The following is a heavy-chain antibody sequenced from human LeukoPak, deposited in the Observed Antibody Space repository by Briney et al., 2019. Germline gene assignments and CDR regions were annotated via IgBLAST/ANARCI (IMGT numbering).Heavy chain of an antibody. Sequence: ASVKVSCKASGYTFTSYYMHWVRQAPGQGLEWMGIINPSGGSTSYAQKFQGRVTMTRDTSTSTVYMELSSLGSEDTAVYYCARAGTIVVVVAALPKARHPGMDVWGQGTTVTVSS. CDR1: GYTFTSYY. J-gene: IGHJ6*02. V-gene: IGHV1-46*01. D-gene: IGHD2-15*01. CDR3: ARAGTIVVVVAALPKARHPGMDV. CDR2: INPSGGST.